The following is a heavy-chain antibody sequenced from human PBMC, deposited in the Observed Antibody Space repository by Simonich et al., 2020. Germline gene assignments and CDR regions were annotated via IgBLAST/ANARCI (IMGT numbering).Heavy chain of an antibody. CDR3: AREKWLRFAFDI. Sequence: QPGGSLRLSCAASGFTFSSYEMNWVRQAPGKGLEWVSYISSSGSTIDYADSVKGRFTISRDNAKNSLYLQMNSLRAEDTAVYYCAREKWLRFAFDIWGQGTMVTVSS. J-gene: IGHJ3*02. D-gene: IGHD5-12*01. CDR2: ISSSGSTI. V-gene: IGHV3-48*03. CDR1: GFTFSSYE.